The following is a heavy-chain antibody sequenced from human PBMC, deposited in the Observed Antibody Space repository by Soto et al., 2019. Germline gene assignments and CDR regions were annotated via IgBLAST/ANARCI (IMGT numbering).Heavy chain of an antibody. CDR2: ISSSSSTI. J-gene: IGHJ4*02. Sequence: EVQLVESGGGLVQPGGSLRLSCAASGFTFSSSSMNWVRKAPGKGLEWVSYISSSSSTIYYADSVKGRFTISRDNAKNSLYLQMNSLRDEDTAVYYCARTVNDLGYCSGGSCYSVTFDYWGQGTLVTVSS. CDR1: GFTFSSSS. V-gene: IGHV3-48*02. D-gene: IGHD2-15*01. CDR3: ARTVNDLGYCSGGSCYSVTFDY.